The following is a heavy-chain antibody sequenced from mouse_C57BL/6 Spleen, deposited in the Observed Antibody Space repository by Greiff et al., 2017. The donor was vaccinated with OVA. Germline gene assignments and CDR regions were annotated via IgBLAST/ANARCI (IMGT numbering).Heavy chain of an antibody. J-gene: IGHJ1*03. V-gene: IGHV1-76*01. CDR1: GYTFTDYY. Sequence: QVQLKESGAELVRPGASVKLSCKASGYTFTDYYINWVKQRPGQGLEWIARIYPGSGNTYYNEKFKGKATLTAEKSSSTAYMQLSSLTSEDSAVYFCARLEGYFDVWGTGTTVTVSS. CDR3: ARLEGYFDV. CDR2: IYPGSGNT.